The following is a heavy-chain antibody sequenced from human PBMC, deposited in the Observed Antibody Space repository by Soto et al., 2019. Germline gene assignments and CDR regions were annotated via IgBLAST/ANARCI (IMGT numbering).Heavy chain of an antibody. CDR1: GGTFSSYT. Sequence: QVQLVQSGAEVKKPGSSVKVSCKASGGTFSSYTISWVRQAPGQGLEWMGRIIPILGIANYAQKFQGRVTITADKSTSTAYMELSSLRSEDTAVYYCALRVAAPFRGSAFDIRGQGTMVTVSS. J-gene: IGHJ3*02. V-gene: IGHV1-69*02. CDR3: ALRVAAPFRGSAFDI. D-gene: IGHD2-15*01. CDR2: IIPILGIA.